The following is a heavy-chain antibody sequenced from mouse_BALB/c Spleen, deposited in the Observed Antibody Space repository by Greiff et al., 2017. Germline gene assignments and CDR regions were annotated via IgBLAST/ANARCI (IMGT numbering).Heavy chain of an antibody. J-gene: IGHJ3*01. V-gene: IGHV5-6-4*01. Sequence: EVQGVESGGGLVKPGGSLKLSCAASGFTFSSYTMSWVRQTPEKRLEWVATISSGGSYTYYPDSVKGRFTISRDNAKNTLYLQMSSLKSEDTAMYYCTRDGYSRFAYWGQGTLVTVSA. CDR3: TRDGYSRFAY. CDR2: ISSGGSYT. D-gene: IGHD2-3*01. CDR1: GFTFSSYT.